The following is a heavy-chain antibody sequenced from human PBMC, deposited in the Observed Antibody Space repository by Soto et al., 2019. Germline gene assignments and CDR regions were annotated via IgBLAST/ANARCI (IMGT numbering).Heavy chain of an antibody. CDR3: ARGGRSGDY. Sequence: EVQLVESGGGLVQPGGSLRLSCAASGFTFSSYWMSWVRQAPGKGLERVANIKQAGSEKYYVDSVKGRFTISRDNAKNSLYRQMNSLRAEDTAVYYCARGGRSGDYWGQGTLVTVSS. V-gene: IGHV3-7*01. CDR1: GFTFSSYW. J-gene: IGHJ4*02. CDR2: IKQAGSEK. D-gene: IGHD2-15*01.